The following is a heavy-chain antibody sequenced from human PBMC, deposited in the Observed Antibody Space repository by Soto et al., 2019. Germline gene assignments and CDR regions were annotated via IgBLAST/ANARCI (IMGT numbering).Heavy chain of an antibody. J-gene: IGHJ6*02. D-gene: IGHD3-10*01. CDR2: IIPILGIT. Sequence: QVQLVQSGAEVKKPGSLVKVSCKGSGGTFSSYTISWVRQAPGQGLEWMGRIIPILGITKYAQKFQGRVTITADKSTSTAYMELSSLRSEDTAVYYCASLMSSGYYYGMDVWGQGTTVTVSS. CDR1: GGTFSSYT. V-gene: IGHV1-69*02. CDR3: ASLMSSGYYYGMDV.